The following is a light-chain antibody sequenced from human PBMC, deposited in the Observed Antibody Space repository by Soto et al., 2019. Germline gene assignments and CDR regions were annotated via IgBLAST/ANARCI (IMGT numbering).Light chain of an antibody. CDR1: SSNIGADYD. Sequence: QAVVTQPPSVSGAQGQRVTISCTGSSSNIGADYDVHWYQQLPGTAPKLLIYGNSNRPSGVPDRFSGSKSGTSASLAITGLQAEDEADYYCQSYDSSLSAVVFGGGTKLTVL. CDR3: QSYDSSLSAVV. V-gene: IGLV1-40*01. J-gene: IGLJ3*02. CDR2: GNS.